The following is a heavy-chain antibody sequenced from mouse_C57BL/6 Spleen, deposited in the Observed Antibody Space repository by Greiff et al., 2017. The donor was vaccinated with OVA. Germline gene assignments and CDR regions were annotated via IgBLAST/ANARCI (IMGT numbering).Heavy chain of an antibody. J-gene: IGHJ2*01. D-gene: IGHD2-1*01. Sequence: EVKLVESGPGLVKPSQSLSLTCSVTGYSITSGYYWNWIRQFPGNKLEWMGYISYDGSNNYNPSLKNRISITRDTSKNQFFLKLNSVTTEDTATYYCAREDGNYYVYFDYWGQGTTLTVSS. CDR1: GYSITSGYY. V-gene: IGHV3-6*01. CDR3: AREDGNYYVYFDY. CDR2: ISYDGSN.